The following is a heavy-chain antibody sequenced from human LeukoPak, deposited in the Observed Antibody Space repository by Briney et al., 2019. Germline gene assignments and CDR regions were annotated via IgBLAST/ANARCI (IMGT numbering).Heavy chain of an antibody. V-gene: IGHV4-59*01. Sequence: SETLSLTCTVSGDSISSYYWSWIRQPPGKGLEWIGYIYYSGSANYNPSLKSRVTISVDTSKNQFSLKLRPVTAADTAVYYCARGVVIAPQTFDYWGQGTLVTVSS. CDR1: GDSISSYY. CDR2: IYYSGSA. D-gene: IGHD2-21*01. CDR3: ARGVVIAPQTFDY. J-gene: IGHJ4*02.